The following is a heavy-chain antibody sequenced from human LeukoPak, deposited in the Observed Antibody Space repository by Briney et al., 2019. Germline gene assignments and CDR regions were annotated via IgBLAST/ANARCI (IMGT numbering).Heavy chain of an antibody. V-gene: IGHV3-33*01. CDR1: GFTFSRFG. CDR3: ARDRWYDGSGYIAAFDY. Sequence: GGSLRLSCEASGFTFSRFGMHWVRQAPGKGLEWVAVSGYDGSNQNYADSVKGRFTISRDNSKNTLYLQVSSLRAEDTAVYYCARDRWYDGSGYIAAFDYWGQGTLVTVS. CDR2: SGYDGSNQ. D-gene: IGHD3-22*01. J-gene: IGHJ4*02.